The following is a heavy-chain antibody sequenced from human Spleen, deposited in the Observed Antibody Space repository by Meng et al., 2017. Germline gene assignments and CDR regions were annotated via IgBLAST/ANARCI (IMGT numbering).Heavy chain of an antibody. CDR2: IYTSGST. CDR3: ARGALSPYDERIAAAGTLSTVNWFDP. Sequence: SETLSLTCTVSGGSISSGSYYWSWIRQPAGKGLEWIGRIYTSGSTNYNPSLKSRVTISVDTSKNQFSLKLSSVTAADTAVYYCARGALSPYDERIAAAGTLSTVNWFDPWGQGTLVTVSS. CDR1: GGSISSGSYY. V-gene: IGHV4-61*02. J-gene: IGHJ5*02. D-gene: IGHD6-13*01.